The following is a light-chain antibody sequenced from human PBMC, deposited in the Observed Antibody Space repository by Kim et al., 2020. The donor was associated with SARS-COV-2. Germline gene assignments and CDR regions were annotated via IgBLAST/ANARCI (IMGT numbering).Light chain of an antibody. V-gene: IGLV1-44*01. Sequence: GQRVTISCSASTANIVSNTLNWCQQLPGTAPTLLIYNNNRRPSGVPHGFSGSKSGGYASLAISGLQSEDEADYYCAAWDDSLTGPVFGGGTQLTVL. CDR3: AAWDDSLTGPV. CDR2: NNN. CDR1: TANIVSNT. J-gene: IGLJ3*02.